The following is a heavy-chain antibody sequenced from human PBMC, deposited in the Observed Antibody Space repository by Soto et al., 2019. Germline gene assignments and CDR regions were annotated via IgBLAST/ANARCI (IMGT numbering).Heavy chain of an antibody. CDR1: SDSISSYY. V-gene: IGHV4-59*08. Sequence: QVQLQESGPGLVRPSATLSLTCTVSSDSISSYYWIWIRQSPGKGLEWIGYTDYSGNTNYNPSLTSRVTISGDTSKNQFSLRLSSVTAADTAVYYCARAVGDPLYYLDYWGQGTLVTVSS. J-gene: IGHJ4*02. CDR3: ARAVGDPLYYLDY. CDR2: TDYSGNT. D-gene: IGHD6-19*01.